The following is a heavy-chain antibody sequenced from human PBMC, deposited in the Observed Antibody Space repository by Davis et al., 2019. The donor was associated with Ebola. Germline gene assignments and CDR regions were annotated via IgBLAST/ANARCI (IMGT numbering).Heavy chain of an antibody. D-gene: IGHD2-8*02. CDR2: ISSDGGIT. V-gene: IGHV3-74*01. Sequence: GESLKISCAASGFTFNKYWMHWVRQAPGKGLVYVSRISSDGGITSYADSVKGRFTISRDNAKSTLYLQMNSLTAEDTAVYYCARAVRDCTRGVCSPGYWGQGTLVTVSS. J-gene: IGHJ4*02. CDR1: GFTFNKYW. CDR3: ARAVRDCTRGVCSPGY.